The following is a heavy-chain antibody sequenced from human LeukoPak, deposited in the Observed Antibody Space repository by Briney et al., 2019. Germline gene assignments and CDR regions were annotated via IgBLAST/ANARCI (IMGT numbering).Heavy chain of an antibody. J-gene: IGHJ4*02. Sequence: GGSLRLSCAASGFTFSNERMHWVRQAPGKGLLWVSYINNDGSSPTYADSVKGRFTISRDNAKNTVYLQMNGLTVEDTGVYFCAKSDPPLPYWGQGALVTVPS. V-gene: IGHV3-74*01. CDR2: INNDGSSP. CDR3: AKSDPPLPY. CDR1: GFTFSNER.